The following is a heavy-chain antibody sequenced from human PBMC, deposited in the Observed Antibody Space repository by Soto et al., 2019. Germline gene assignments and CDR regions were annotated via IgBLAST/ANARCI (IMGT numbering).Heavy chain of an antibody. CDR3: ARLSITSNGGWFDP. J-gene: IGHJ5*02. V-gene: IGHV4-31*03. Sequence: QVQLQESGPGLVKPSQTLSLTCTVSGGSINSGNHYWNWIRQHPGKGLEWIGYLSYSGSTSYNPARRSRVTNSVDTSKNQFSRKLSSVTAADTAVFYCARLSITSNGGWFDPWGQGTLVTVSS. CDR2: LSYSGST. D-gene: IGHD1-20*01. CDR1: GGSINSGNHY.